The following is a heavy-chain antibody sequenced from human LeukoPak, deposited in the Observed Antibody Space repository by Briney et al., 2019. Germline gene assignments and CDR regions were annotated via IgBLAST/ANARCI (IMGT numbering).Heavy chain of an antibody. CDR3: AKDIVVVPAAPGY. CDR2: IWYDGSNK. J-gene: IGHJ4*02. Sequence: PGGSLRLSCAASGFTFSSYGMHWVRQAPGKGLEWVAFIWYDGSNKYYSDSVKGRFTISRDNSKKTLYLQMNSLRDEDTAVYYCAKDIVVVPAAPGYWGQGTLVTVS. V-gene: IGHV3-30*02. D-gene: IGHD2-2*01. CDR1: GFTFSSYG.